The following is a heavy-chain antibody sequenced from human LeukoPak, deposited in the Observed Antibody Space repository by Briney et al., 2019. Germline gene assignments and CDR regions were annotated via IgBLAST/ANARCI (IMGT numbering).Heavy chain of an antibody. CDR1: GFTFSSYW. CDR2: IKQDGSEK. D-gene: IGHD6-13*01. J-gene: IGHJ6*03. CDR3: ARESTGDSSSWYPTPWTSIHYYYYMDV. Sequence: GGSLRLSCAASGFTFSSYWMSWVRQAPGKGLEWVANIKQDGSEKYYVDSVKGRFTISRDNAKNSLYLQMNSLRAEDTAVYYCARESTGDSSSWYPTPWTSIHYYYYMDVWGKGTTVTVSS. V-gene: IGHV3-7*01.